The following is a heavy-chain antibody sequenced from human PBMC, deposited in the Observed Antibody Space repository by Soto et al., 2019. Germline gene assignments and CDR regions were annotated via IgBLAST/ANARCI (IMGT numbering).Heavy chain of an antibody. Sequence: QITLKESGPTLVKPTQTLTLTCTFSGFSLSTSGVGVGWIRQPPGKALEWLAVIYWNDDKRYSPSLKSRLTITKDTSKNQVVLTMTNMDPVDTATYYCAHSWAQSNFDWFDLWGQGTLVTVSS. CDR3: AHSWAQSNFDWFDL. J-gene: IGHJ5*02. CDR1: GFSLSTSGVG. CDR2: IYWNDDK. V-gene: IGHV2-5*01. D-gene: IGHD4-4*01.